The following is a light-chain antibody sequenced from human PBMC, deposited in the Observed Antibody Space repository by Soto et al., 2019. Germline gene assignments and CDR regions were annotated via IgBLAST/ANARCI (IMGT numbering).Light chain of an antibody. CDR3: QQSYSTPYS. Sequence: DIQMTQYPSSLSASVGDRVTIACRTTQSIRRYLNWYQQKPGKAPRLLIYGASNLQSGVSSRFSGLGSGTDFTLTIYNLQTEDFATYYCQQSYSTPYSVGQGTKLDI. CDR1: QSIRRY. V-gene: IGKV1-39*01. J-gene: IGKJ2*01. CDR2: GAS.